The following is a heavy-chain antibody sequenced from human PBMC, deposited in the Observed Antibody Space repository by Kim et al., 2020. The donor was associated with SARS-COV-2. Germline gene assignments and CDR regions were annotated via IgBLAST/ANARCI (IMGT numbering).Heavy chain of an antibody. D-gene: IGHD3-16*02. CDR2: IQYSGST. V-gene: IGHV4-61*03. J-gene: IGHJ5*02. CDR1: GDSVSNDDCY. Sequence: SETLSLTCTVSGDSVSNDDCYWSWMRQRPGRGLVWIRDIQYSGSTKYNSSLGSRVTISLHTSKNVFSLILNSVTAADTALYHCARVVGYTTQRSEDWFDPWREGT. CDR3: ARVVGYTTQRSEDWFDP.